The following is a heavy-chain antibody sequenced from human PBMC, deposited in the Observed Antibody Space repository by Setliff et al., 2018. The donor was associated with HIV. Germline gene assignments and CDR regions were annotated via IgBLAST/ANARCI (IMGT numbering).Heavy chain of an antibody. CDR3: ARGNSRRLRVHYYYYYMDV. CDR2: IYTSVNN. V-gene: IGHV4-61*09. D-gene: IGHD4-17*01. J-gene: IGHJ6*03. Sequence: SETLSLTCTVSGGSISSGSYYWSWIRQPAGKGLEWIGHIYTSVNNNHNPSLKSRVTISVDTSENQFSLNLSSVTAAVTAVYYCARGNSRRLRVHYYYYYMDVWGKGTTVTVSS. CDR1: GGSISSGSYY.